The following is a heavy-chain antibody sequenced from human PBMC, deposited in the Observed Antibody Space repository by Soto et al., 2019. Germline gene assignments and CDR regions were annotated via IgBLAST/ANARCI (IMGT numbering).Heavy chain of an antibody. CDR1: GGSFSGYY. Sequence: QVQLQQWGAGLLKPSETLSLTCAVYGGSFSGYYWSWILQPPGKGLEWLGEINHSGSTNYNPSLKSRVTISVDTSKTQFSLQLSSVTAADTAVYYCARDQIAVAGSWLRYGMDVWGQGTTVTVSS. D-gene: IGHD6-19*01. CDR3: ARDQIAVAGSWLRYGMDV. CDR2: INHSGST. J-gene: IGHJ6*02. V-gene: IGHV4-34*01.